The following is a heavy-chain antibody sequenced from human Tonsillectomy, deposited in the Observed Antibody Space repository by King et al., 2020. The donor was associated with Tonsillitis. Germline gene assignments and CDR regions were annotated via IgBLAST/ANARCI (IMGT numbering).Heavy chain of an antibody. CDR1: GFTFSAYA. D-gene: IGHD1-1*01. CDR2: IGGSGVST. Sequence: DVQLVESGGGLVQPGGSLRLSCAASGFTFSAYAMRWVRRAPGAGLEWVSAIGGSGVSTYYADSGKGRFTISRDNSKNTLYLQMSILRAEDTAVYYCAKGLPGAGNGFFDYWGQGTLVTVSS. V-gene: IGHV3-23*04. J-gene: IGHJ4*02. CDR3: AKGLPGAGNGFFDY.